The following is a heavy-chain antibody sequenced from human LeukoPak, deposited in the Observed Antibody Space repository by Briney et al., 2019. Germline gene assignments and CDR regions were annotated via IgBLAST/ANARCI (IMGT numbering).Heavy chain of an antibody. D-gene: IGHD2-21*01. CDR2: IYTSGST. V-gene: IGHV4-61*02. CDR3: ARDSHYLGAFDI. J-gene: IGHJ3*02. Sequence: SETLSLTCTVSGGSISTSNYSWGWIRQPAGKGLEWIGRIYTSGSTNYNPSLKSRVTISVDTSKNQFSLKLSSVTAADTAVYYCARDSHYLGAFDIWGQGTMVTVSS. CDR1: GGSISTSNYS.